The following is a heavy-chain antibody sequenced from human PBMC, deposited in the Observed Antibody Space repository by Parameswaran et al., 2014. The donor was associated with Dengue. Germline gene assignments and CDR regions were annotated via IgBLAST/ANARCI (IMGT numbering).Heavy chain of an antibody. V-gene: IGHV3-66*01. Sequence: VRQAPGKGLEWVSVIYSGGSTYYADSVKGRFTISRDNSKNTLYLQMNSLRAEDTAVYYCARDADSSGYYYFDAFDIWGQGTMVTVSS. CDR3: ARDADSSGYYYFDAFDI. CDR2: IYSGGST. D-gene: IGHD3-22*01. J-gene: IGHJ3*02.